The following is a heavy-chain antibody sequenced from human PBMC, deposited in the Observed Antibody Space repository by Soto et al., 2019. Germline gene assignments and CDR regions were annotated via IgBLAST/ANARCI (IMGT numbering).Heavy chain of an antibody. CDR1: GYTFTSYY. CDR3: ARALGDIVLMAGGGYYFDY. Sequence: QVQLVQSGAEVKKPGASVKVSCKASGYTFTSYYMHWVRQAPGQGLEWMGIINPSGGSTSYAQKFQDRVTMTRDTSTSTVYMELSSLRSEDTAVYYCARALGDIVLMAGGGYYFDYWGQGTLVTVSS. CDR2: INPSGGST. D-gene: IGHD2-8*01. V-gene: IGHV1-46*03. J-gene: IGHJ4*02.